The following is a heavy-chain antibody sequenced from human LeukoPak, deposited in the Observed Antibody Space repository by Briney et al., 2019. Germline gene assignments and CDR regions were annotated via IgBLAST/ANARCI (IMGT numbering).Heavy chain of an antibody. CDR3: ARGETIFGVVIGAFDI. CDR2: INPNSGGT. CDR1: GYTFTSYD. Sequence: ASVKVSCKASGYTFTSYDINWVRQAPGQGLEWMGWINPNSGGTNYAQKFQGRVTMTRDTSISTAYMELSRLRSDDTAVYYCARGETIFGVVIGAFDIWGQGTMVTVSS. V-gene: IGHV1-2*02. D-gene: IGHD3-3*01. J-gene: IGHJ3*02.